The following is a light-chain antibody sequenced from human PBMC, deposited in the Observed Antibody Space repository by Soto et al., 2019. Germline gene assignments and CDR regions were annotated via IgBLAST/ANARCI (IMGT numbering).Light chain of an antibody. J-gene: IGLJ1*01. V-gene: IGLV2-14*01. CDR3: CSNTTINTTACV. CDR1: SGDIGSYNR. CDR2: EVT. Sequence: QSAVTQPASVSGSPGQSITISCTGTSGDIGSYNRVSWYQQHPGKAPKLIIYEVTDRPSGVSNRFSGSRSGNTASLTISGLQPEDGAEYYCCSNTTINTTACVCGTWTKVTVL.